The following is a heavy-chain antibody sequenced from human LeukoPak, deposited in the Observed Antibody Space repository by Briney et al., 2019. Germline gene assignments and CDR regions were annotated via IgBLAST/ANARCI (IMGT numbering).Heavy chain of an antibody. D-gene: IGHD6-19*01. J-gene: IGHJ4*02. V-gene: IGHV4-39*07. Sequence: PSETLSLTCTVSGGSISSSSYYWGWIRQPPGKGLEWIGSIYYSGSTYYNPSLKSRVTISVDTSKNQFSLKLSSVTAADTAVYYCARGRIAVAPSDYWGQGTLVTVSS. CDR1: GGSISSSSYY. CDR2: IYYSGST. CDR3: ARGRIAVAPSDY.